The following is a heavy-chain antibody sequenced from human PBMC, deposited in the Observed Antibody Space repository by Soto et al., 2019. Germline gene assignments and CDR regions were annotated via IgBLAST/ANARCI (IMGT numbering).Heavy chain of an antibody. CDR3: GRGWGSGVFDY. J-gene: IGHJ4*02. D-gene: IGHD6-19*01. CDR1: GVSFSGYY. CDR2: INHSGST. V-gene: IGHV4-34*01. Sequence: SETLYLTCAVFGVSFSGYYWNWIRQPPGKGLEWIGEINHSGSTNYNPSLKSRVTISVDTSKNQFSLKLSSVTAADTAVYYCGRGWGSGVFDYWGQGTLVTVSS.